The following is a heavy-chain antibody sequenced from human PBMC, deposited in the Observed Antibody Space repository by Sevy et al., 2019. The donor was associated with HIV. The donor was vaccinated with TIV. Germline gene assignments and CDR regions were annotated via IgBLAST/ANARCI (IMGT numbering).Heavy chain of an antibody. V-gene: IGHV3-23*01. J-gene: IGHJ3*02. CDR1: GFTFGTHA. CDR2: ISGSGGST. D-gene: IGHD3-3*01. CDR3: AKGVYDFWSGRSDIFDI. Sequence: GGSLRLSCATSGFTFGTHAMSWVRQAPGKGLEWVSGISGSGGSTYYADSVKGRFTISRDKSKKTLYLQVNSLRAEDTAAYYCAKGVYDFWSGRSDIFDIWGQGTMVTVSS.